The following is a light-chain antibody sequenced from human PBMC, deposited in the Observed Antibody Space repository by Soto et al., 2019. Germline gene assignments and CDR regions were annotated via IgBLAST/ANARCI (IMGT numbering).Light chain of an antibody. V-gene: IGLV2-23*01. J-gene: IGLJ3*02. CDR3: CSYAGTSGAHWV. Sequence: QSVLTQPASVSGSPGQSITISCTGTNSDVGSYNLVSWYQHHPGKAPKLMVYEGSRRPSGVSNRFSGSKSGNTASLTISELQDDDEADYFCCSYAGTSGAHWVFGGGTKLTVL. CDR2: EGS. CDR1: NSDVGSYNL.